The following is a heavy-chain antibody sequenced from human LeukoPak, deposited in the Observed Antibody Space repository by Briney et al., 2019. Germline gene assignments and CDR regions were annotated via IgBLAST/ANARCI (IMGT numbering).Heavy chain of an antibody. D-gene: IGHD3-22*01. CDR1: GYTFTSYG. Sequence: RASVKVSCKASGYTFTSYGISWVRQAPGQGLEWMGWISAYNGNTNYAQKLQGRVTMTTDTSTSTACMELRSLRSDDTAVYYCARDMYYYDSSGYLAYYYWGQGTLVTVSS. CDR2: ISAYNGNT. CDR3: ARDMYYYDSSGYLAYYY. V-gene: IGHV1-18*01. J-gene: IGHJ4*02.